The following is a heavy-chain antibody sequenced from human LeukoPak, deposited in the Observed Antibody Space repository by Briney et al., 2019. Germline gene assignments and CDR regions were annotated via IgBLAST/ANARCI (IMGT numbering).Heavy chain of an antibody. Sequence: GGSLRLSCAASGFTFSSYAMSWVRQAPGKGLEWVSAISGSGGSTYNADSVKGRFTISRDNSKNTLYLQMNSLRAEDTAVYYCAKGGPMVSYYGMDVWGQGTTVTVSS. CDR3: AKGGPMVSYYGMDV. V-gene: IGHV3-23*01. D-gene: IGHD3-10*01. CDR2: ISGSGGST. J-gene: IGHJ6*02. CDR1: GFTFSSYA.